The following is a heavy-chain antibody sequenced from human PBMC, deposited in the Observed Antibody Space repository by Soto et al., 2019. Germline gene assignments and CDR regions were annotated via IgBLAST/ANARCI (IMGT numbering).Heavy chain of an antibody. CDR1: SGSISSSNG. J-gene: IGHJ2*01. V-gene: IGHV4-4*02. Sequence: QVQLQESGPGLVKPSGTLSLTCAVSSGSISSSNGWSWVRQPPGKGREWIGEIYHSGSTNYNPSLKSRVTISVDKSKNQFSLKLSSVTAADTAVYYCAREGKWLRFPYDRKYWYFDLWGRGTLVTVSS. CDR3: AREGKWLRFPYDRKYWYFDL. CDR2: IYHSGST. D-gene: IGHD5-12*01.